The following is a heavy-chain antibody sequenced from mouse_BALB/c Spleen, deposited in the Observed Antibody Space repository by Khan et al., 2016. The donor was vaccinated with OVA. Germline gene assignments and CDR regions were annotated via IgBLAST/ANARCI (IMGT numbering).Heavy chain of an antibody. CDR2: INTHSGVP. Sequence: QIQLVQSGPELKKPGETVRISCKASGYTFTTAGIQWVQQMPGKGLKWIGWINTHSGVPKYAEDFKGRFAFSLEISVNTAYLQITNLKNEYTATYFCARGRAAYYRNDGGAMEYWGQGTAVTVSS. CDR1: GYTFTTAG. CDR3: ARGRAAYYRNDGGAMEY. V-gene: IGHV9-4*02. J-gene: IGHJ4*01. D-gene: IGHD2-14*01.